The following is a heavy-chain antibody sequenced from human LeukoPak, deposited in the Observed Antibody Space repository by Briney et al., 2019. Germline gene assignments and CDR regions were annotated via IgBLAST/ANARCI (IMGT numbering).Heavy chain of an antibody. CDR1: GGSISSYY. J-gene: IGHJ4*02. Sequence: SEALSLTCTVSGGSISSYYWSWIRQPPGKGLEWIGYIYYSGSTNYNPSLKSRVTISVDTSKNQFSLKLSSVTAADTAVYYCASLTPQLGGFDYWGQGTLVTVSS. CDR2: IYYSGST. CDR3: ASLTPQLGGFDY. D-gene: IGHD7-27*01. V-gene: IGHV4-59*01.